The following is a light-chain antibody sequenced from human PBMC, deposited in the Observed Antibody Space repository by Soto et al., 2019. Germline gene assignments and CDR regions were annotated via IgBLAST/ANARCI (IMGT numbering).Light chain of an antibody. CDR1: SSHIGSNY. Sequence: SVLTQPPSASGTPGQRVTISCSGSSSHIGSNYVYWYQQVPGTAPKVLIYRNNQRPSGVPDRFSGSKSGTSASLAISGLRSEDEADYYCATWDDSLSGVMFGGGTKLTVL. CDR2: RNN. J-gene: IGLJ3*02. CDR3: ATWDDSLSGVM. V-gene: IGLV1-47*01.